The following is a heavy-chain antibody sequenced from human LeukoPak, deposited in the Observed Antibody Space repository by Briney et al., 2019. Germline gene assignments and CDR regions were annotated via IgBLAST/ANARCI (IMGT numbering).Heavy chain of an antibody. CDR1: GFTFSSYA. J-gene: IGHJ4*02. CDR3: ATLSARDG. D-gene: IGHD5-24*01. CDR2: ISYDGPNK. V-gene: IGHV3-30*04. Sequence: GGSLRLSCAASGFTFSSYAMHWVRRAPGKGLEWVAVISYDGPNKNYADSVKGRFTISRDNSKNTLYLQMNSLRAEDTAVYYCATLSARDGWGQGTLVTVSS.